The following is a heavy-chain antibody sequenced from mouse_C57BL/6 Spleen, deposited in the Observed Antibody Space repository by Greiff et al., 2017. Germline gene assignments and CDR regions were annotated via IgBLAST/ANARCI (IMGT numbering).Heavy chain of an antibody. Sequence: EVMLVESGGGLVKPGGSLKFSCAASGFTFSDYGMHWVRQAPEKGLEWVAYISSGSSTIYYADTVKGRFTISRENAKNTLFLQRTSLRSEDTAMYYCARGGSRWYFEVWGTGTTVTVSS. CDR3: ARGGSRWYFEV. CDR1: GFTFSDYG. D-gene: IGHD1-1*01. J-gene: IGHJ1*03. CDR2: ISSGSSTI. V-gene: IGHV5-17*01.